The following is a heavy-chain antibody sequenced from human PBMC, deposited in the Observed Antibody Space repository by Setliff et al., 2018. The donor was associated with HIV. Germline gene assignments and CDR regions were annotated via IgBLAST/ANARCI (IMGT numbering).Heavy chain of an antibody. CDR2: ITGGGGST. J-gene: IGHJ4*02. V-gene: IGHV3-23*01. Sequence: GGSLRLSCAASGFTFRSYAMSWVRQAPGKGLEWVSVITGGGGSTFYADSVKGRFTISRDNSKNTLHLQMISLRAEDTAVYYCAKKKGFYDVLTGMDYWGQGTPVTVSS. CDR1: GFTFRSYA. D-gene: IGHD3-9*01. CDR3: AKKKGFYDVLTGMDY.